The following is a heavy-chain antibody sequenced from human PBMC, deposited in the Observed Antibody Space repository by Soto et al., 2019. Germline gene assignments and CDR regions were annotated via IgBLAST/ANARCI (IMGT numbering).Heavy chain of an antibody. CDR2: ISWNGGSK. Sequence: EAQLVESGGGLVQPDRSLRLSCAASGFTFDDYAMHWVRQAPGKGLEWVSGISWNGGSKGYADSVKGRFTISRDNSKKSLYLQINSLRGEDTALYYCAKGGYSYGDFYYGMDVWAKGPWSPSP. V-gene: IGHV3-9*01. CDR1: GFTFDDYA. D-gene: IGHD5-18*01. CDR3: AKGGYSYGDFYYGMDV. J-gene: IGHJ6*02.